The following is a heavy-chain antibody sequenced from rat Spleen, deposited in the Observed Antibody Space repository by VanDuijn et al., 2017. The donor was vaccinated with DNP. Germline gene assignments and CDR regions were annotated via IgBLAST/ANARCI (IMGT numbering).Heavy chain of an antibody. V-gene: IGHV5-17*01. CDR1: GFTFSDYA. J-gene: IGHJ2*01. D-gene: IGHD1-12*03. Sequence: EVHLVESGGGLVQPGRSLKLSCVASGFTFSDYAMAWVRQAPKKGLEWVATIIYDGSRTYNRDSVKGRFTISRDNAKNTQYLQMDSLRSEDTATYYCARGGDGYDYWGQGVMVTVSS. CDR3: ARGGDGYDY. CDR2: IIYDGSRT.